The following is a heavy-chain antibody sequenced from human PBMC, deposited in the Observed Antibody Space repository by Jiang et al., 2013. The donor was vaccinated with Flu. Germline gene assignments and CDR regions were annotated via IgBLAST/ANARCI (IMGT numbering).Heavy chain of an antibody. Sequence: PGLVKPSETLSLTCTVSGGSVSSGSYYWSWIRQPPGKGLEWIGYIYYSGSTNYNPSLKSRVTISVDTSKNQFSLKLSSVTAADTAVYYCARARDGYNSWGQGTLVTVSS. CDR1: GGSVSSGSYY. CDR3: ARARDGYNS. V-gene: IGHV4-61*01. D-gene: IGHD5-24*01. CDR2: IYYSGST. J-gene: IGHJ5*02.